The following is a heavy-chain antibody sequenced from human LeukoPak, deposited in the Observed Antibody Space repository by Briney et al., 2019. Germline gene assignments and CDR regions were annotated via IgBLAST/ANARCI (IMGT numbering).Heavy chain of an antibody. Sequence: SETLSLTCTVSGVSISGYYWIWIRQSPGRGLEYIGSIFYRESFSYGGTTFYNPSLQSRVTISLDTSKNAFSLRLNSVTAAGTAVYFCARQISGNKDYWGQGTLVTVSS. J-gene: IGHJ4*02. CDR2: IFYRESFSYGGTT. CDR1: GVSISGYY. CDR3: ARQISGNKDY. D-gene: IGHD1/OR15-1a*01. V-gene: IGHV4-59*05.